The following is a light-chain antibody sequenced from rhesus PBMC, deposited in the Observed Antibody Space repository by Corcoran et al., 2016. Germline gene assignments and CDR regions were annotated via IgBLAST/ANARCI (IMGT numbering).Light chain of an antibody. CDR2: AAS. CDR3: QQGYNTPWT. V-gene: IGKV1-18*01. Sequence: DIQMIQSPSSLSASVGDKVTITCRASPGIRSWSAWYQQKTGKATTLLIYAASSLQRGVPSRFSGTGSGTDYTHPISSLQPEDFATYYCQQGYNTPWTFGQGTKVEIK. J-gene: IGKJ1*01. CDR1: PGIRSW.